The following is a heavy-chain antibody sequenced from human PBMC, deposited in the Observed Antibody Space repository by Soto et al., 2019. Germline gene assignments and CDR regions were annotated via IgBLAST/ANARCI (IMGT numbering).Heavy chain of an antibody. CDR3: TTGPIRYSSSWSFDY. Sequence: GGSLRLSCAASGFTFSNAWMSWVRQAPGKGLEWVGRIKSKTDGGTTDYAAPVKGRFTIKRDDSKNTLYLQMNSLKTEDNAVYYCTTGPIRYSSSWSFDYWGQGTLVTVSS. CDR2: IKSKTDGGTT. CDR1: GFTFSNAW. D-gene: IGHD6-13*01. J-gene: IGHJ4*02. V-gene: IGHV3-15*01.